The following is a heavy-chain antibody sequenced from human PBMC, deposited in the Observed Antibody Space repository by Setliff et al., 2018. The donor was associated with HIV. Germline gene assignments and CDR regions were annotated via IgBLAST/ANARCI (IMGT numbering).Heavy chain of an antibody. CDR1: GGAFSSYA. V-gene: IGHV1-69*05. CDR3: ARDQSAFGHWWLAHY. D-gene: IGHD2-8*02. Sequence: SVKVSCKASGGAFSSYAISWVRQAPGQGLEWMGGIIPIFGTTNYAQKFQGRVTITTDESTTTAYMELSSLRSEDTALYYCARDQSAFGHWWLAHYWGQGTLVTVSS. J-gene: IGHJ4*02. CDR2: IIPIFGTT.